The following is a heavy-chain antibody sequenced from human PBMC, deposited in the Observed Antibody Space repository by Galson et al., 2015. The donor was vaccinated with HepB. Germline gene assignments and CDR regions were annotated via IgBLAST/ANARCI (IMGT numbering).Heavy chain of an antibody. Sequence: QSGAEVKKPGESLKISCKGSGYAFSTYWIGWVRQMPGKGLEWMGIIYPGDSDTRYSPSFQGQVTISADRSISTAYLQWSSLKASDTAIYYCARHRSSAKYDRSDQWGQGTLVTVSS. CDR3: ARHRSSAKYDRSDQ. V-gene: IGHV5-51*01. D-gene: IGHD6-19*01. J-gene: IGHJ4*02. CDR2: IYPGDSDT. CDR1: GYAFSTYW.